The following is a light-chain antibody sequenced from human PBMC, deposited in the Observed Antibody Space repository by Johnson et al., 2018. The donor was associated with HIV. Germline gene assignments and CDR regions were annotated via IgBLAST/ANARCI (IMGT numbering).Light chain of an antibody. CDR1: SSNIGNNY. Sequence: QSVLTQPPSVSAAPGHKVTISCSGSSSNIGNNYVSWYQQLPGTAPKLLIYENNKRPSGIPDRFSGSKSGTSATLGITGLQTGDEADYYCGRWDDSLSTYVFGTGTKVTVL. V-gene: IGLV1-51*02. CDR2: ENN. CDR3: GRWDDSLSTYV. J-gene: IGLJ1*01.